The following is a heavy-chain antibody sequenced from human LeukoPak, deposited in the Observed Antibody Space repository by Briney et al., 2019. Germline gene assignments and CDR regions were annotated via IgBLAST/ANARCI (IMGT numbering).Heavy chain of an antibody. CDR1: GFTFSNAW. J-gene: IGHJ4*02. Sequence: PGGSLRLSCAASGFTFSNAWMNWVRQAPGKGLEWVSYISSSGSTIYYADSVKGRFTISRDNAKNSLYLQMNSLRAEDTAVYYCASELGAKIGYWGQGTLVTVSS. V-gene: IGHV3-48*04. CDR2: ISSSGSTI. CDR3: ASELGAKIGY. D-gene: IGHD1-26*01.